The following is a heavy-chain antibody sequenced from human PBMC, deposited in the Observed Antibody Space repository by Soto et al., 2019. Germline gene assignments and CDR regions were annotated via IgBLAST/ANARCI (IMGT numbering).Heavy chain of an antibody. D-gene: IGHD3-16*01. Sequence: QVQLVQSGAEVKNPAASVKVSCKTSGYIFTNYGIGWARQAPGQGLEWMGWINTYNGNTNYAQNLQGRLTLTTDTSTSEAYMELRSLRSKDTAIYYCAMVDVYVTPSPQDVWGQGTTVNVSS. CDR2: INTYNGNT. J-gene: IGHJ6*02. V-gene: IGHV1-18*01. CDR3: AMVDVYVTPSPQDV. CDR1: GYIFTNYG.